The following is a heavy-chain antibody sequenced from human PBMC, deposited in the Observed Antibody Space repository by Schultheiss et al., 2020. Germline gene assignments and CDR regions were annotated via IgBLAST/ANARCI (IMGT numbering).Heavy chain of an antibody. CDR3: ARCERQGGGGDY. J-gene: IGHJ4*02. Sequence: GESLKISCAASGFTFSSYAMSWVRQAPGKGLEWVSAISGSAGSTYYADSVKGRFTISRDNAKNSLYLQMNSLRAEDTAVYYCARCERQGGGGDYWGQGTLVTVSS. D-gene: IGHD6-25*01. CDR2: ISGSAGST. CDR1: GFTFSSYA. V-gene: IGHV3-23*01.